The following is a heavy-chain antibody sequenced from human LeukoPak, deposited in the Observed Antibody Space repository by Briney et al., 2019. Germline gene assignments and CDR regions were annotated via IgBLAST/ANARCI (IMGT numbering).Heavy chain of an antibody. CDR1: GFTFSSYS. D-gene: IGHD3-9*01. CDR2: ISISSSYI. J-gene: IGHJ4*02. V-gene: IGHV3-21*01. CDR3: ARHRYDILTDYRGFFDY. Sequence: GGSLRLSCAASGFTFSSYSMNWVRQAPGKGLEWGSSISISSSYIYYADSVKGRFTISRDNAKNSLYLQMNSLRAEDTAVYYCARHRYDILTDYRGFFDYWGQGTLVTVSS.